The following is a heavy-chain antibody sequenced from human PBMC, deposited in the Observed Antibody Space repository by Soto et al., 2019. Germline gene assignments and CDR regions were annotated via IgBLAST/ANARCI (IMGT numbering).Heavy chain of an antibody. CDR3: ARDGDGRMTTNPYYYNGKDG. D-gene: IGHD4-4*01. J-gene: IGHJ6*02. CDR2: VFSTGMA. Sequence: SETLSLSFTVSGGSLVIYYLSWIRHPPRKGLYWIGYVFSTGMANYNASLKSRVNISLDTSNYQFSLQLSSVTAADTAVYYCARDGDGRMTTNPYYYNGKDGWGPGTTVTVSS. V-gene: IGHV4-59*01. CDR1: GGSLVIYY.